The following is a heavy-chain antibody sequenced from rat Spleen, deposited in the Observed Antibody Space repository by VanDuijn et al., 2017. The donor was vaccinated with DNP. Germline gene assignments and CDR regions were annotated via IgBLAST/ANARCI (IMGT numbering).Heavy chain of an antibody. CDR2: INTDGGGT. Sequence: EVQLVESGGDLVQPGRSLKLSCVASGFTFKNYWMTWIRQAPGKGLEWVASINTDGGGTYYSDSVKGRFTISRNNAEKTVHLQMNSLRSEDTATYYCASWAPIAPLSTSNYWGQGVMVTVSS. V-gene: IGHV5-58*01. CDR3: ASWAPIAPLSTSNY. D-gene: IGHD1-2*01. CDR1: GFTFKNYW. J-gene: IGHJ2*01.